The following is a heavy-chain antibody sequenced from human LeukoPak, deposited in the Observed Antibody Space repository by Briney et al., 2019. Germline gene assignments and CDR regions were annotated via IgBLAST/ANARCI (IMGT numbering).Heavy chain of an antibody. CDR2: ISGSGGST. D-gene: IGHD3-3*01. J-gene: IGHJ4*02. Sequence: GGPLRLSCAASGFTFSSYAMSWVRQAPGKGLEWVSAISGSGGSTYYADSVKGRFTISRDNSKNTLYLQMNSLRAEDTAVYYCAKTPEYYDFWSGYYGYYFDYWGQGTLVTVSS. CDR3: AKTPEYYDFWSGYYGYYFDY. V-gene: IGHV3-23*01. CDR1: GFTFSSYA.